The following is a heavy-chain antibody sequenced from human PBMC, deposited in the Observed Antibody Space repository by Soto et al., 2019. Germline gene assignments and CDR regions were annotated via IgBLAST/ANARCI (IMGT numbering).Heavy chain of an antibody. CDR2: IYHSGIT. CDR1: GASIASVDYY. J-gene: IGHJ5*02. Sequence: SETLSLTCTVSGASIASVDYYWSWIRQHPGKGLEWIGYIYHSGITYYNPSLKSRITTSTDTSKIQFSLKLSSVTDADASVSYCAKSADMAVGWFDPWGQGTLVTVSS. CDR3: AKSADMAVGWFDP. V-gene: IGHV4-31*03.